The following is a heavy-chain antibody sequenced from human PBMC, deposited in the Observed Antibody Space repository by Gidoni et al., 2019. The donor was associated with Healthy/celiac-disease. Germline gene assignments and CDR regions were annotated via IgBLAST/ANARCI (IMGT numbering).Heavy chain of an antibody. CDR2: ISAYNGNT. CDR3: ARSPTVTTPLDY. D-gene: IGHD4-17*01. J-gene: IGHJ4*02. CDR1: GYTFTSYG. V-gene: IGHV1-18*01. Sequence: QVQLVQSGAEVKKPGASVKVSCKAPGYTFTSYGISWVRQAPGQGLAWIGWISAYNGNTNYAQKLQGRVTITTDTSTSTAYMELRSLRSDDTAVYYCARSPTVTTPLDYWGQGTLVTVSS.